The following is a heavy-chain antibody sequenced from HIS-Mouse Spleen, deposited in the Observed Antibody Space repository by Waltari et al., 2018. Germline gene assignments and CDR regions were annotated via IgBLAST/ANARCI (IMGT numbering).Heavy chain of an antibody. CDR2: ISYDGSNK. CDR3: AKDKHHAFDY. V-gene: IGHV3-30*18. J-gene: IGHJ4*02. CDR1: GFPFSSYG. Sequence: QVQLVESGGGVVPPGRSLRLSCAASGFPFSSYGMHWVRQAPGKGLEWVAVISYDGSNKYYADSVKGRFTISRDNSKNTLYLQMNSLRAEDTAVYYCAKDKHHAFDYWGQGTLVTVSS.